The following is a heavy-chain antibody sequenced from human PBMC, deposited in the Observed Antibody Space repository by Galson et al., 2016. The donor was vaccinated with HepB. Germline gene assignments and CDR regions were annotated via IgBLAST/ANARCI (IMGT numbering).Heavy chain of an antibody. J-gene: IGHJ4*02. D-gene: IGHD5-12*01. CDR3: AGGRMGYSYGNFDY. CDR2: TYYRSEWYN. V-gene: IGHV6-1*01. CDR1: GDSVSTNTAH. Sequence: CAISGDSVSTNTAHWNWIRQSPSRGLEWLGRTYYRSEWYNDYAVSVQSRINVNPDTSKNQFSLQLNSVTPEDTAVYFCAGGRMGYSYGNFDYWGQGILVTVSS.